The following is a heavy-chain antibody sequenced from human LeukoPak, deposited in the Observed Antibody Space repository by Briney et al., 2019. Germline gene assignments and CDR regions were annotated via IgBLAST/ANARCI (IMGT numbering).Heavy chain of an antibody. CDR2: IIPILGIA. V-gene: IGHV1-69*04. J-gene: IGHJ6*02. D-gene: IGHD2/OR15-2a*01. Sequence: SVKVSCKASGGTFSSYAISWVRQAPGQGLEWMRRIIPILGIANYAQKFQGRVTITADKSTSTAYMELSSLRSEDTAVYYCARAYNSQVYYYYGMDVWGQGTTVTVSS. CDR3: ARAYNSQVYYYYGMDV. CDR1: GGTFSSYA.